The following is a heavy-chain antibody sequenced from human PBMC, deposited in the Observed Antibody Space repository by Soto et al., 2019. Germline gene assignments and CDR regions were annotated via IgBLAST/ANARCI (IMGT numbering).Heavy chain of an antibody. Sequence: QVQLVESGGGVVQPGRSLRLSCAASGFTFSSYAMHWVRQAPGKGLEWVAVISYDGSNKYYADSVKGRFTISRDNSKNTLYLQMNSLRAEDTAVYYCARGGYYDSSGYSPHYYYGMDVWGQGTTVTVSS. CDR1: GFTFSSYA. CDR2: ISYDGSNK. V-gene: IGHV3-30-3*01. CDR3: ARGGYYDSSGYSPHYYYGMDV. J-gene: IGHJ6*02. D-gene: IGHD3-22*01.